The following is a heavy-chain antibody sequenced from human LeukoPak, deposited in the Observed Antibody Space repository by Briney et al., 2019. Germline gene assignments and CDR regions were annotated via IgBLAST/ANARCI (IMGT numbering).Heavy chain of an antibody. Sequence: SETLSLTCTVSGGSVSSGIYDWSWIRQPPGKGLEWIGYIYYSGSTNYNPSLKSRVTISVDTSKNQFSLRRSSVAAADTAVYYCARGLGDHYDSIKTRFDPWGEGTLVTVSS. J-gene: IGHJ5*02. V-gene: IGHV4-61*01. CDR1: GGSVSSGIYD. CDR3: ARGLGDHYDSIKTRFDP. CDR2: IYYSGST. D-gene: IGHD3-22*01.